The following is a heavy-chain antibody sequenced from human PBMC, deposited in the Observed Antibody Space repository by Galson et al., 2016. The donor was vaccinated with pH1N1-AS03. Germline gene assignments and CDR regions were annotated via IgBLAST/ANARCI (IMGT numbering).Heavy chain of an antibody. CDR1: GGTFKNSA. J-gene: IGHJ4*02. V-gene: IGHV1-69*04. CDR2: IIPLIDIR. CDR3: ATDLFAYGPQSYVDN. Sequence: SXKVSCKASGGTFKNSAINWVRQAPGQGLEWMGRIIPLIDIRTYAQTFQDRVTITADKSTDTAYMELRSLRSDDTAVYFCATDLFAYGPQSYVDNWGQGTLVTVSS. D-gene: IGHD3-10*01.